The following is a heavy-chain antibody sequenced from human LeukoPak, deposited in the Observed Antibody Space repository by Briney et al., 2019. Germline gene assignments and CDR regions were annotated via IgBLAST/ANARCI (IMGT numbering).Heavy chain of an antibody. CDR2: IYPGDSDT. CDR3: ARHTPRIVGATPPDY. D-gene: IGHD1-26*01. CDR1: GYSFTSYW. J-gene: IGHJ4*02. Sequence: GESLKISCKGSGYSFTSYWIGWVRQMPGKGLEWMGIIYPGDSDTRYSPSFQGQVTISADKSISTAYLQWSNLKASDTAMYYCARHTPRIVGATPPDYWGQGTLVTVSS. V-gene: IGHV5-51*01.